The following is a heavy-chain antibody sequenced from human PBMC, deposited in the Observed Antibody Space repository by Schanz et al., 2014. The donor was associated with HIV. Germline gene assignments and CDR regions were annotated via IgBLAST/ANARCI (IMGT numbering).Heavy chain of an antibody. J-gene: IGHJ5*02. CDR2: IKEDGSEK. Sequence: EVQLLESGGGLEQPGGSLRLSCAASGFNFNNYAMTWVRQAPGKGLEWVANIKEDGSEKYHADSVKGRFTISRDNSRNALYLHMNSLRADDTAIYYCVKAYSSGFSGAGSWGQGALVTVSS. V-gene: IGHV3-7*03. D-gene: IGHD5-18*01. CDR3: VKAYSSGFSGAGS. CDR1: GFNFNNYA.